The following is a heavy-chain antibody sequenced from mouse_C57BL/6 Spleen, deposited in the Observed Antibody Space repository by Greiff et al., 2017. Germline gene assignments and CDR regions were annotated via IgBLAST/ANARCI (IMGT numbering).Heavy chain of an antibody. D-gene: IGHD2-4*01. V-gene: IGHV1-81*01. CDR1: GYTFTSYG. J-gene: IGHJ4*01. CDR3: ARSDDYEGDAMDY. Sequence: QVQLQQSGAELARPGASVKLSCKASGYTFTSYGISWVKQRTGQGLEWIGEIYPRSGNTYYNEKFKGKATLTADKSSSTAYMELRSLTSEDSPVYFCARSDDYEGDAMDYWGQGTSVTVSS. CDR2: IYPRSGNT.